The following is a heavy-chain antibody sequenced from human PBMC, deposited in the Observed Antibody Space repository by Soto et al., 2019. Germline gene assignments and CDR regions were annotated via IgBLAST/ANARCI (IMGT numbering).Heavy chain of an antibody. Sequence: VGSLRLSCAVSGFALRSYWMNWVRQAPGKGLEWVANIKQDGYETHYVDSVEGRFTISRDNTKNSLFLQMNSLRAEDTAIYYGARGANTGFPFPDYRGQGTAVTVSS. D-gene: IGHD2-8*02. CDR3: ARGANTGFPFPDY. CDR1: GFALRSYW. V-gene: IGHV3-7*04. CDR2: IKQDGYET. J-gene: IGHJ4*02.